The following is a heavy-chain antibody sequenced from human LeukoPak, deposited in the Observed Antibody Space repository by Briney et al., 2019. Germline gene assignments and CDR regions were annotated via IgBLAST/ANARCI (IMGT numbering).Heavy chain of an antibody. CDR1: GFTFSSYA. J-gene: IGHJ4*02. CDR3: VKDTPRLAYCSGGSCYS. V-gene: IGHV3-23*01. D-gene: IGHD2-15*01. Sequence: GGSLRLSCAASGFTFSSYAMSWVRQAPGKGLEWVSAISGSGGSTYYADSVKGRFTISRDNSKNTLYLQMNSLRAEDTAVYYCVKDTPRLAYCSGGSCYSWGQGTLVTVSS. CDR2: ISGSGGST.